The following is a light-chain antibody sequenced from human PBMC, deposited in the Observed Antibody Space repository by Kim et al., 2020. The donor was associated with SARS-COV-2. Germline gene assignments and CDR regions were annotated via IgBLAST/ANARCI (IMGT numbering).Light chain of an antibody. V-gene: IGLV1-40*01. J-gene: IGLJ2*01. CDR2: RND. CDR1: KSNIGAHYD. Sequence: RVTSSWTGRKSNIGAHYDVHWYQQLSGTAPKLLIFRNDNRPSGVPDRFSGSKSGTSASLAITGLQAEDEAEYFCPSYDSSLSGSVFGGGTQLTVL. CDR3: PSYDSSLSGSV.